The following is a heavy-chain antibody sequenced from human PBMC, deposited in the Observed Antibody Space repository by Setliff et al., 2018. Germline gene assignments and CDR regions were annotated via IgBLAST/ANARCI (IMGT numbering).Heavy chain of an antibody. D-gene: IGHD6-13*01. CDR3: ARIGPSNWGIRGYNWLDP. CDR2: ISSYNTDIT. CDR1: GGSFRSDG. V-gene: IGHV1-18*01. Sequence: ASVKVSCKASGGSFRSDGFNWVRQAPGQGLQWMGWISSYNTDITNYAERFQGRITMTTDTSTSAAYMELSSLRSEDTAMYYCARIGPSNWGIRGYNWLDPWGQGTLVTVSS. J-gene: IGHJ5*02.